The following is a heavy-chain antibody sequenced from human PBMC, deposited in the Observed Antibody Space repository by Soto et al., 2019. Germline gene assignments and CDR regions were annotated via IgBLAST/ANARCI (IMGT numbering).Heavy chain of an antibody. CDR1: GGSISSGGYY. Sequence: QVQLQESGPGLVKPSQTLSLTCTVSGGSISSGGYYWSWIRQHPGKGLEWIGYIYYSGSTNYNPSLKSRVTISVDTSKNQFSLKLSSVTAADTAVYYCARDTLGEYWYFDLWGRGTLVTVSS. CDR3: ARDTLGEYWYFDL. J-gene: IGHJ2*01. CDR2: IYYSGST. V-gene: IGHV4-31*03.